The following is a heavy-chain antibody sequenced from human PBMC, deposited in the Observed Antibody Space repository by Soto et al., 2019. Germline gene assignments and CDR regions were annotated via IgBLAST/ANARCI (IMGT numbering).Heavy chain of an antibody. CDR1: GGSITTYH. J-gene: IGHJ4*02. Sequence: SETLSLTCTVSGGSITTYHWSWIRQPPGKGLEWIGYIDNSGNSNYSPFLKDRVTISVDTSKNQFSLKLSSVTPTDTAVYYCARNWFSVAGLFEHWGQGVLVTVSS. CDR3: ARNWFSVAGLFEH. D-gene: IGHD6-19*01. V-gene: IGHV4-59*01. CDR2: IDNSGNS.